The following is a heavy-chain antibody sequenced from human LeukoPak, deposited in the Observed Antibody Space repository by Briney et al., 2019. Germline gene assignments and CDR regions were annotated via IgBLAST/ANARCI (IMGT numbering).Heavy chain of an antibody. CDR2: ISSSSSYI. CDR3: ARDPGTIEVAATADY. J-gene: IGHJ4*02. CDR1: GFTFNSYN. D-gene: IGHD6-19*01. Sequence: GGSLRLSCAASGFTFNSYNMNWVRRAPGKGLEWVSSISSSSSYIYYADSVKGRFTISRDNAKNSLYLQMNSLRAEDTAVYYCARDPGTIEVAATADYWGQGTLVTVSS. V-gene: IGHV3-21*01.